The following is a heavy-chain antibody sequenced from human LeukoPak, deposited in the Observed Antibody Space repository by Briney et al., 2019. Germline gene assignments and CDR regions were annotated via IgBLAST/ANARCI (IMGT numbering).Heavy chain of an antibody. CDR1: SGSFRGFY. CDR2: IDQSGSP. CDR3: AGGPGHDFWSGYARY. D-gene: IGHD3-3*01. V-gene: IGHV4-34*01. Sequence: SETLSLTCGVFSGSFRGFYWTWVRQPPGKGLEWIGEIDQSGSPTYNSSLESRVTMSVDTSKSHFSLKLTSLTAAATATYYRAGGPGHDFWSGYARYWGEGSLVTVSS. J-gene: IGHJ4*02.